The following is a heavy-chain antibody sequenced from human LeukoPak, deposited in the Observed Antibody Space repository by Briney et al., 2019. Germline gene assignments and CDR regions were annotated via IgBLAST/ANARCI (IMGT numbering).Heavy chain of an antibody. Sequence: AGGSLRLSCAVSGFTFSIYSMNWVRQAPGKGLEWVSYISSGSNTIYYADSVKGRFTISRDNAKNSLYLQMNSLRAEDTAVHYCARSGGFDFWGQGTLVTVSS. J-gene: IGHJ4*02. V-gene: IGHV3-48*01. CDR2: ISSGSNTI. CDR3: ARSGGFDF. CDR1: GFTFSIYS.